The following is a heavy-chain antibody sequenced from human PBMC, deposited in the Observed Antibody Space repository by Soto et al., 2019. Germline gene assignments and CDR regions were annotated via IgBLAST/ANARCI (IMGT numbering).Heavy chain of an antibody. CDR1: GFTVGNNY. D-gene: IGHD3-10*01. J-gene: IGHJ4*02. CDR3: ARSANTYGSPFDY. V-gene: IGHV3-66*01. Sequence: GGSLRLSCSASGFTVGNNYMSWVRQAPGKGLEWVSIIHRGGSTSYADSVKGRFTISRDSSKNILYLQINGLTADDTAVYYCARSANTYGSPFDYWGQGALVTVSS. CDR2: IHRGGST.